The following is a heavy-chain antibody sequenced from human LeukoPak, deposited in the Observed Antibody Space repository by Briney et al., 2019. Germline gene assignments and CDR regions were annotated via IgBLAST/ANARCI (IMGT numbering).Heavy chain of an antibody. V-gene: IGHV3-23*01. J-gene: IGHJ6*02. CDR3: APGASGSYYFGMDV. Sequence: PGGSLRLSCAASGFTFSSYAMSWVRQAPGKGLEWVSAISGSGGSTYYADSVKGRFTISRDNSKNTVYLQMNSLRAEDTAVYYCAPGASGSYYFGMDVWGQGTTVTVSS. D-gene: IGHD1-26*01. CDR1: GFTFSSYA. CDR2: ISGSGGST.